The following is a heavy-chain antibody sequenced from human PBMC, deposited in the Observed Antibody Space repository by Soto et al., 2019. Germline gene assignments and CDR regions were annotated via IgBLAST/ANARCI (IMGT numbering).Heavy chain of an antibody. CDR2: IGGSGGTI. J-gene: IGHJ4*01. CDR1: GFTFRSYA. V-gene: IGHV3-23*01. Sequence: PGGSLRLSCAASGFTFRSYAMSWVRQAPGKGLEWVSTIGGSGGTIYYADSVKGRFTISRDNSKNTLYLQMDSLRAEDTAVYYCAKIIVAAGTGYWGQGILVTVSS. CDR3: AKIIVAAGTGY. D-gene: IGHD6-13*01.